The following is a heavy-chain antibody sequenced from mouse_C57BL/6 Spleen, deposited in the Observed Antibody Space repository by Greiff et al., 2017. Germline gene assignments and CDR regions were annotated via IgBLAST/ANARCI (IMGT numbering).Heavy chain of an antibody. V-gene: IGHV8-12*01. Sequence: QVTLKESGPGILQSSQTLSLTCSFSGFSLSTSGMGVSWIRQPSGKGLEWLAHIYWDDDKRYNPSLKSRLTISKATSRNQVFLKITSVDTADTATYYCARRANWDGGYFDYWGQGTTLTVSS. CDR1: GFSLSTSGMG. CDR2: IYWDDDK. CDR3: ARRANWDGGYFDY. D-gene: IGHD4-1*01. J-gene: IGHJ2*01.